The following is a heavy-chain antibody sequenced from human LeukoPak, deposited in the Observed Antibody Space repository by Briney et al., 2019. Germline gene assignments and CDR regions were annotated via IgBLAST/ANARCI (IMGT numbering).Heavy chain of an antibody. D-gene: IGHD4-17*01. CDR1: GGSISSYY. V-gene: IGHV4-59*01. CDR3: ASSYGDYAHPGY. Sequence: SETLSLTCTVSGGSISSYYWSWLRQPPGKVLEWIGYIYYSGSTNYNPSLKSRVTISVDTSKNQFSLKLSSVTAADTAVYYCASSYGDYAHPGYWGQGTLVTVSS. CDR2: IYYSGST. J-gene: IGHJ4*02.